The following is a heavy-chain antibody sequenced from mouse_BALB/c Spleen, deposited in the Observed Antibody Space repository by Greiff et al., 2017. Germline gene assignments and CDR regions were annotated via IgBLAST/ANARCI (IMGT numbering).Heavy chain of an antibody. D-gene: IGHD2-4*01. CDR2: ISYSGST. Sequence: EVHLVESGPGLVKPSQSLSLTCTVTGYSITSDYAWNWIRQFPGNKLEWMGYISYSGSTSYNPSLKSRISITRDTSKNQFFLQLNSVTTEDTATYYCARGEGATMITPYYFDYWGQGTTLTVSS. CDR3: ARGEGATMITPYYFDY. CDR1: GYSITSDYA. J-gene: IGHJ2*01. V-gene: IGHV3-2*02.